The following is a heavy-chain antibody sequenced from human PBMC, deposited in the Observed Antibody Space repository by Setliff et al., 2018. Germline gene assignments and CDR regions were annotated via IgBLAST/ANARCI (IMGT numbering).Heavy chain of an antibody. CDR2: FHSSGST. V-gene: IGHV4-61*09. CDR1: GASISSNIYY. J-gene: IGHJ4*02. CDR3: ARRIKEGNHFFDY. D-gene: IGHD2-15*01. Sequence: PSETLSLTCTVSGASISSNIYYFYWNWIRQPAGKGLEWIGHFHSSGSTTYGPSLKSRVTISVDTSKNQFSLKVSSVTAADTAVYYCARRIKEGNHFFDYWGQGTLVTVS.